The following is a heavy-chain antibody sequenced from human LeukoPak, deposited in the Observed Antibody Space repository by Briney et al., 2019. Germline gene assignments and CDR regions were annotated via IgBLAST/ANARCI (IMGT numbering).Heavy chain of an antibody. D-gene: IGHD3-16*02. Sequence: ASVKVSCKASGYTFTGYYMHWVRQPPAQGLEGMGWINPNSGGTNYAPKFQGRVTMTRDTSISTAYMELSKLRSDDAAVDYCAGGDYVWGSYRPTYFDYWGQGTLVTVSS. J-gene: IGHJ4*02. CDR3: AGGDYVWGSYRPTYFDY. CDR2: INPNSGGT. CDR1: GYTFTGYY. V-gene: IGHV1-2*02.